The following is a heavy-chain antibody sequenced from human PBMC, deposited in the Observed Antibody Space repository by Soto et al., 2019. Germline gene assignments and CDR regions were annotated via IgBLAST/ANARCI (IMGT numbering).Heavy chain of an antibody. CDR3: ARAENSSGWYYYYYYGMDV. CDR2: IYSGGST. CDR1: GFTVSSNY. D-gene: IGHD6-19*01. J-gene: IGHJ6*02. V-gene: IGHV3-53*01. Sequence: GGSLRLSCAASGFTVSSNYMSWVRQAPGKGLEWVSVIYSGGSTYYADSVKGRFTISRDNSKNTLYLQMNSLRAEDTAVYYCARAENSSGWYYYYYYGMDVWGQGTTVTVSS.